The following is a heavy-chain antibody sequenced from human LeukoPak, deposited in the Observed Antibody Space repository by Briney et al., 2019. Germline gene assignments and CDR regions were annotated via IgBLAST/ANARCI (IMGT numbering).Heavy chain of an antibody. CDR2: IKSKTDGGTT. J-gene: IGHJ4*02. CDR3: TTENYDILTGYFPFDY. Sequence: NPGGSLRPSCAASGFTFSNAWMSWARQAPGKGLEWVGRIKSKTDGGTTDYAAPVKGRFTISRDDSKNTLYLQMNSLKTEDTAVYYCTTENYDILTGYFPFDYWGQGTLVTVSS. V-gene: IGHV3-15*01. D-gene: IGHD3-9*01. CDR1: GFTFSNAW.